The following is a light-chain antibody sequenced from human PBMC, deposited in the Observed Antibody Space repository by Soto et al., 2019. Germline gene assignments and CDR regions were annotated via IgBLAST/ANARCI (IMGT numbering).Light chain of an antibody. CDR3: QQYQRYPPS. CDR2: GAT. J-gene: IGKJ4*01. Sequence: DIQMTQSPPSLSASVGDRVTIICRASESINIYLAWFQQKPGKAPKSLIYGATSLQRGVPSRFSGSGGDTDFSLTISSLQPEDIATYYCQQYQRYPPSFGGGTKVDIK. CDR1: ESINIY. V-gene: IGKV1-16*01.